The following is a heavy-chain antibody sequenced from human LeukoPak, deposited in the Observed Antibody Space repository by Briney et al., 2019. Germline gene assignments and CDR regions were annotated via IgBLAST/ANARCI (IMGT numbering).Heavy chain of an antibody. CDR2: INHSGST. D-gene: IGHD3-22*01. Sequence: PSETLSLTCAVYGGSFSGYYWSWIRQPPGKGLEWIGEINHSGSTNYNPSLKSRVTISVDTSKNQFSLKLSSVTAADTAVYYCARSPERDSGYYYVDYWGQGTLVTVSS. J-gene: IGHJ4*02. CDR1: GGSFSGYY. V-gene: IGHV4-34*01. CDR3: ARSPERDSGYYYVDY.